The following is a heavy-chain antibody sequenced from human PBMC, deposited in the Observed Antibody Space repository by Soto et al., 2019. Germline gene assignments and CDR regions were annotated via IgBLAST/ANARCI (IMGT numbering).Heavy chain of an antibody. J-gene: IGHJ4*02. CDR3: AKFGMATTKRSPPYYIDY. CDR1: GFTFSSYA. V-gene: IGHV3-23*01. Sequence: GESLKISCAASGFTFSSYAMSWVRQAPGKGLEWVSSISGSGGGTYYADSVKGRFTFSRDNSKNTLYLQMNSLRAEDTAVYYCAKFGMATTKRSPPYYIDYWGQGALVTVSS. CDR2: ISGSGGGT. D-gene: IGHD1-1*01.